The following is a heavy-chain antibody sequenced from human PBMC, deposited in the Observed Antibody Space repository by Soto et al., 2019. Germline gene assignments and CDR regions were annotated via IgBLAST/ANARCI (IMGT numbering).Heavy chain of an antibody. V-gene: IGHV4-61*05. CDR3: AGAYVLRFLEWLGPQYYFDY. CDR2: IYYSGST. Sequence: SETLSLTCTVSGGSISSSSYYWGWIRQPPGKGLEWIGYIYYSGSTSYNPSLKSRITISVDTSKNQFSLKLSSVTAADTAVYYCAGAYVLRFLEWLGPQYYFDYWGQGTLVTVSS. J-gene: IGHJ4*02. CDR1: GGSISSSSYY. D-gene: IGHD3-3*01.